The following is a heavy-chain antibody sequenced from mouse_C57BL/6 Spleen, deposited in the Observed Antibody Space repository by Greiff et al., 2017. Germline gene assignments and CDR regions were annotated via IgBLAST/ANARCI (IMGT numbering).Heavy chain of an antibody. J-gene: IGHJ2*01. D-gene: IGHD4-1*01. CDR1: GYTFTSYW. CDR3: ARLGQLDGRGFDY. Sequence: QVQLLQPGAELVRPGSSVKLSCKASGYTFTSYWMDWVKQRPGQGLEWIGNIYPSDSETHYNQKFKDKATLTVDKSSSTAYMQLSSLTSEDSAVYYCARLGQLDGRGFDYWGQGTTLTVSS. CDR2: IYPSDSET. V-gene: IGHV1-61*01.